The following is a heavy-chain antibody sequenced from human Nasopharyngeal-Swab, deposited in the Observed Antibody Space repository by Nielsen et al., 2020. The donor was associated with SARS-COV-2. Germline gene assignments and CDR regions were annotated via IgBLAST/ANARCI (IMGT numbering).Heavy chain of an antibody. J-gene: IGHJ4*02. CDR3: ARGADGYSSYFDY. D-gene: IGHD5-24*01. V-gene: IGHV5-51*01. CDR1: GYSFTTSW. Sequence: GESLKISCKGSGYSFTTSWIGWVRQMPEKGLEWMGIIDPTDSDTRYSPSFQGQVTISADKSINTAYLQWSSLKASDTAMYYCARGADGYSSYFDYWGQGTLVTVSS. CDR2: IDPTDSDT.